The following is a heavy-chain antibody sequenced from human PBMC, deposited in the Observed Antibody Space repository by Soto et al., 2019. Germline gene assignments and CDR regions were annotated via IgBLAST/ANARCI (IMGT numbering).Heavy chain of an antibody. D-gene: IGHD2-2*01. Sequence: SETLSLTCGVSGGSISSSNWWNWVRQPPGKGLEWIGEIYPSGSTNYNPSLKSRVTISLDKSTNQFSLKLTSVTAADTAVYYCARGVVVPAATGKTWFDPWGQGTLVTVSS. J-gene: IGHJ5*02. CDR1: GGSISSSNW. V-gene: IGHV4-4*02. CDR2: IYPSGST. CDR3: ARGVVVPAATGKTWFDP.